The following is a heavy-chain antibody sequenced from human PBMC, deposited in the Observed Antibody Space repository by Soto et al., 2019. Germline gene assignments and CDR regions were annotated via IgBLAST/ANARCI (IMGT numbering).Heavy chain of an antibody. CDR2: FVAMSGNP. CDR1: GGSFSDYA. CDR3: ATSYGSGYRAFDY. Sequence: GASVKVSCKASGGSFSDYAINWVRQARGPGLEWIGGFVAMSGNPNYARKLQERVTITRDMSTSTAYMELSSLRSEDTAFYYCATSYGSGYRAFDYWGQGALVTVSS. V-gene: IGHV1-58*02. D-gene: IGHD3-10*01. J-gene: IGHJ4*02.